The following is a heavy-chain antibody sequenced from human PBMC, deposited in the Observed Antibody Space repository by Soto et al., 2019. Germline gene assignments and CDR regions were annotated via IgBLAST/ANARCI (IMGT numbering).Heavy chain of an antibody. Sequence: GGSLRLSXAASGFAFSTFAMTWVRQAPGKGLEWVAAISVSGNNAYYADSVKGRFTISRDNSQNSVFLQMSSLRADDTAVYYCARDQLRPGILYSLGVLLPEYGLWGQGTLVTVYS. V-gene: IGHV3-23*01. CDR2: ISVSGNNA. D-gene: IGHD3-22*01. CDR3: ARDQLRPGILYSLGVLLPEYGL. J-gene: IGHJ4*02. CDR1: GFAFSTFA.